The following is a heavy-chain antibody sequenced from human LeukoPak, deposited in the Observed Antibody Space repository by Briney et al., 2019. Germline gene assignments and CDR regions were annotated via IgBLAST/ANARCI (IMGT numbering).Heavy chain of an antibody. J-gene: IGHJ6*02. Sequence: PGGSLRLSCAASGFAFSTYAMTWVRQAPGKGLEWVSAISGSGGSTYHADSVKGRFTISRDNSKNTLYLQMNSLRAEDTAVYYCATWRTTAAPDNYGMDVWGQGTTVTVSS. CDR2: ISGSGGST. CDR1: GFAFSTYA. D-gene: IGHD1-7*01. V-gene: IGHV3-23*01. CDR3: ATWRTTAAPDNYGMDV.